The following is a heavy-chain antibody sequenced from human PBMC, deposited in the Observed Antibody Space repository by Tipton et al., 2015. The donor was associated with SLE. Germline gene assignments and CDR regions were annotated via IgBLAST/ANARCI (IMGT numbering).Heavy chain of an antibody. Sequence: QLVQSGAEVKKPGASVKVSCKASGYTFTFYSIHWVRQAPGQGLEWMGWINPNSDGTNHAQKFQGRVTMTRDTSTAYMELRRLKSDDTAVYYCARDRVRHHGIEHDYNDYLNLDLWGQGTTVIVSS. D-gene: IGHD3-10*01. J-gene: IGHJ3*01. V-gene: IGHV1-2*02. CDR1: GYTFTFYS. CDR2: INPNSDGT. CDR3: ARDRVRHHGIEHDYNDYLNLDL.